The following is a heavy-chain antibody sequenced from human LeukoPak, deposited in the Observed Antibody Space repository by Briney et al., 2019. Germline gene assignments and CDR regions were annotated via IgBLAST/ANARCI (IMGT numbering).Heavy chain of an antibody. Sequence: PGGSLRLSCAVSGLTFSSSWMDWVRQAPGKGLEWVSAISGSGGSTYYADSVKGRFTISRDNSKNTLYLQMNSLRAEDTAVYYCATVDTAMGTFYYFDYWGQGTLVTVSS. CDR3: ATVDTAMGTFYYFDY. V-gene: IGHV3-23*01. D-gene: IGHD5-18*01. CDR1: GLTFSSSW. CDR2: ISGSGGST. J-gene: IGHJ4*02.